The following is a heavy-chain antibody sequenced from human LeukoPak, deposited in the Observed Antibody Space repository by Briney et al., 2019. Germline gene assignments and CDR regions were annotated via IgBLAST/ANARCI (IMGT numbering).Heavy chain of an antibody. J-gene: IGHJ4*02. CDR1: GYSFTDHY. Sequence: GESVTVSCTASGYSFTDHYLHWLRQAPGQGLEWMAWIHPKTGVTNYAERFQGRLSLTRDTSISTLYMELNSLTSDDTAVYYCARDHNWGPDYWGQGTLVSVSS. CDR3: ARDHNWGPDY. D-gene: IGHD7-27*01. V-gene: IGHV1-2*02. CDR2: IHPKTGVT.